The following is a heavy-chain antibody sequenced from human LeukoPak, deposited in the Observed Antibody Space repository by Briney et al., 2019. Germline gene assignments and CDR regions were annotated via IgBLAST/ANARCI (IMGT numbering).Heavy chain of an antibody. CDR3: ARGGGGYSGYGSDFDY. D-gene: IGHD5-12*01. Sequence: PSETLSLTCTVSGGSISGYYWSWIRQPPGKGLEWIGEINHSGSTNYNPSLKSRVTISVETSKNQFSLKLSSVTAADTAAYYCARGGGGYSGYGSDFDYWGQGTLVTVSS. V-gene: IGHV4-34*01. CDR1: GGSISGYY. CDR2: INHSGST. J-gene: IGHJ4*02.